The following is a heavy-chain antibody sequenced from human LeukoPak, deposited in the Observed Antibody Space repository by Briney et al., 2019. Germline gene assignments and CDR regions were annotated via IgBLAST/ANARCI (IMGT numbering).Heavy chain of an antibody. V-gene: IGHV3-48*03. CDR1: GFSFSSYE. Sequence: GGSLRLSCAASGFSFSSYEMNWVRQAPGKGLEWVAYISSSGSTIYYADSVKGRFTISRDNSKNTLYLQMNSLRAEDTAVYYCARDFSSYGDGGYWGQGTLVTVSS. J-gene: IGHJ4*02. CDR3: ARDFSSYGDGGY. CDR2: ISSSGSTI. D-gene: IGHD4-17*01.